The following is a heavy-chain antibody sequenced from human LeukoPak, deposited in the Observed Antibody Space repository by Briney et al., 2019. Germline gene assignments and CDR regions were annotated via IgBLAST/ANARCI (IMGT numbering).Heavy chain of an antibody. CDR1: GGSISSSSYY. V-gene: IGHV4-39*07. D-gene: IGHD3-16*02. J-gene: IGHJ5*02. CDR3: ASGRLRLGELSS. Sequence: SETLSLTCTVSGGSISSSSYYWAWIRQPPGKGLEYIGSYSGSTYYNPSLKSRVTISVDTSKKQFSLKLSSVTAADTAVYYCASGRLRLGELSSWGQGTLVTVSS. CDR2: YSGST.